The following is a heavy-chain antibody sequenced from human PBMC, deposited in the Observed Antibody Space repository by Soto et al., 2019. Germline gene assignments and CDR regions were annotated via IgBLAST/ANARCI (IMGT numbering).Heavy chain of an antibody. CDR3: ARDYFPSGSPFIDVFDV. J-gene: IGHJ3*01. Sequence: QVQLVQSGGEMKKPGASVKVSCKASGYSFINYGISWVRQAPGQGLEWMGWISTYSGETNFAQNVQGRVTMTTDTSTNTVYMELRSLRSDDTAVYYCARDYFPSGSPFIDVFDVWGQGTVVTVSS. CDR1: GYSFINYG. D-gene: IGHD3-10*01. V-gene: IGHV1-18*01. CDR2: ISTYSGET.